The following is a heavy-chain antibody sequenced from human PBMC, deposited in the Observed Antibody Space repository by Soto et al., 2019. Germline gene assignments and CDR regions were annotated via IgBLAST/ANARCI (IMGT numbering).Heavy chain of an antibody. J-gene: IGHJ6*02. CDR3: ATVCGGDCYSPYYYGMDV. CDR2: INPSSGST. D-gene: IGHD2-21*02. CDR1: GYTFTSYY. V-gene: IGHV1-46*01. Sequence: ASVKVSCKASGYTFTSYYMHWVRQAPGQGLEWMGIINPSSGSTSYAQKFQGRVTITRDTSTSTVYMELSSLRSEDTAVYYCATVCGGDCYSPYYYGMDVWGQGTTVTVSS.